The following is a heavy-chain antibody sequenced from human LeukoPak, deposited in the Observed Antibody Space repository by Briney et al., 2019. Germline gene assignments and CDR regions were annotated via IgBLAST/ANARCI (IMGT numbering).Heavy chain of an antibody. D-gene: IGHD3-10*01. V-gene: IGHV4-39*01. CDR3: ARQDFGSGIVPGY. CDR2: VYYTGST. J-gene: IGHJ4*02. Sequence: SETLSLTCTVSGASITNSLYYWGWIRQPPGKGLEWIATVYYTGSTYYNPSLKGRVTISIDTSKSHFSLKLRSVTAADMAVYYCARQDFGSGIVPGYWGQGTLVTVSS. CDR1: GASITNSLYY.